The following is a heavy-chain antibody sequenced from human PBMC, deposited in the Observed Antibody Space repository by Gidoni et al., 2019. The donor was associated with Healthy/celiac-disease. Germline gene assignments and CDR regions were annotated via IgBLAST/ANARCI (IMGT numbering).Heavy chain of an antibody. Sequence: QVQLQESGPGLVKPSGTLSLTCAVSCGSFSSSNWWSWVLQPPGKGMEWIGEIYHSGSTNYNPSLKSRVTISVDKSKNQFSLKLSSVTAADTAVYYCARGDSRGKMGSYSDWGQGTLVTVSS. V-gene: IGHV4-4*02. CDR1: CGSFSSSNW. J-gene: IGHJ4*02. CDR2: IYHSGST. CDR3: ARGDSRGKMGSYSD. D-gene: IGHD1-26*01.